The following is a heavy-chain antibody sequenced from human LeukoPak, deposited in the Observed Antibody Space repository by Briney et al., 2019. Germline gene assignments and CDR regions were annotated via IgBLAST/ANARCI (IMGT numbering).Heavy chain of an antibody. CDR2: ITGSAVNT. CDR3: AKSRLSGINDAFDI. J-gene: IGHJ3*02. D-gene: IGHD3-3*01. Sequence: GGSLRLSCAASELTFITYGMTWVRQAPGKGLEWVSAITGSAVNTFYADSVKGRFTISRDNSKNTLYLQMNSLRAEDTAVYYCAKSRLSGINDAFDIWGQGTMVTVSS. CDR1: ELTFITYG. V-gene: IGHV3-23*01.